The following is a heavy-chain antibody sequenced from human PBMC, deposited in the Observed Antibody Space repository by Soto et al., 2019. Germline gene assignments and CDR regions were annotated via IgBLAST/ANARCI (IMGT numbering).Heavy chain of an antibody. J-gene: IGHJ6*02. V-gene: IGHV2-5*01. Sequence: QITLKESGPTLVKPTQTLTLTCTFSGFSLSTSGVGVGWIRQPPGKALEWLALIYWNDDKRYSPSLKSRLTITKDTSKNQVVLTMTNMDPVDTATYYCAHRPNTAMENYYYYYGMDVWGQGTTVTVSS. CDR2: IYWNDDK. CDR3: AHRPNTAMENYYYYYGMDV. D-gene: IGHD5-18*01. CDR1: GFSLSTSGVG.